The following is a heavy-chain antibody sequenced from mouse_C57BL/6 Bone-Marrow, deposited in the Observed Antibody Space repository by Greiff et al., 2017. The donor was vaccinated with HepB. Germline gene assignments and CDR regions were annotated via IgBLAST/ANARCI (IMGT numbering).Heavy chain of an antibody. D-gene: IGHD1-1*01. Sequence: DVQLVESGEGLVKPGGSLKLSCAASGFTFSSYAMSWVRQTPEKRLEWVAYISSGGDYIYYADTVKGRFTISRDNARNTLYLQMSSLKSEDTAMYYCTRAPLYYGSSFDYWGQGTTLTVSS. J-gene: IGHJ2*01. CDR1: GFTFSSYA. CDR2: ISSGGDYI. V-gene: IGHV5-9-1*02. CDR3: TRAPLYYGSSFDY.